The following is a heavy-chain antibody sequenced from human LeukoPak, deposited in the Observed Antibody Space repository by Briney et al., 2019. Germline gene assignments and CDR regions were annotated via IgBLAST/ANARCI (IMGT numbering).Heavy chain of an antibody. CDR3: ARSYDYGGNFDY. CDR2: INHSGST. Sequence: SETLSLTCAVYGXSFSGYYWSWIRQPPGKGLEWIGEINHSGSTDYNPSLKSRVTISVDTSKNQFSLKLSSVTAADTAVYYCARSYDYGGNFDYWGQGTLVTVSS. D-gene: IGHD4-23*01. CDR1: GXSFSGYY. J-gene: IGHJ4*02. V-gene: IGHV4-34*01.